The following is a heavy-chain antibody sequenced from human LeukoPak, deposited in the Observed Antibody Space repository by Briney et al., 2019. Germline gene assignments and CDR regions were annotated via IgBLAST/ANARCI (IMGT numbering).Heavy chain of an antibody. CDR2: IYSGGST. CDR3: TRVHWSGAFDI. Sequence: PGGSLRLSCAASGFTVSSNYMSWVRQAPGKGLEWVSVIYSGGSTYYADSVKGRFTISRDNSKNTLYLQMNSLRAEDTAVYYCTRVHWSGAFDIWGQGTMVTVSS. D-gene: IGHD3-10*01. V-gene: IGHV3-53*01. CDR1: GFTVSSNY. J-gene: IGHJ3*02.